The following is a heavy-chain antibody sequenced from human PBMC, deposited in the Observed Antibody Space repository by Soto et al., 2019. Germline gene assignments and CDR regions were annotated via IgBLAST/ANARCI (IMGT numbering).Heavy chain of an antibody. D-gene: IGHD3-3*01. CDR2: INPNSGGT. V-gene: IGHV1-2*04. J-gene: IGHJ3*02. Sequence: ASVKVSCKASGYAFTSYGISWVRQAPGQGLEWMGWINPNSGGTNYAQKFQGWVTMTRDTSISTAYMELSRLRSDDTAVYYCARDRSPKNYYDFWSGPDAFDIWGQGTMVTVSS. CDR3: ARDRSPKNYYDFWSGPDAFDI. CDR1: GYAFTSYG.